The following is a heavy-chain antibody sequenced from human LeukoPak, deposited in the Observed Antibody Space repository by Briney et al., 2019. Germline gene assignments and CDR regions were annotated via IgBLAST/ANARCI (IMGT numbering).Heavy chain of an antibody. D-gene: IGHD1-26*01. V-gene: IGHV4-39*01. J-gene: IGHJ3*02. CDR3: ARHKQSGTYYDAFDI. CDR2: IYYSGST. CDR1: GGSIGSTTYY. Sequence: SETLSLTCTVSGGSIGSTTYYWGWIRQPPGKELECIGSIYYSGSTYYNPSLRSRVTISLDTSKNQFSLKLSSVTAADTAVYYCARHKQSGTYYDAFDIWGQGTMVTVSS.